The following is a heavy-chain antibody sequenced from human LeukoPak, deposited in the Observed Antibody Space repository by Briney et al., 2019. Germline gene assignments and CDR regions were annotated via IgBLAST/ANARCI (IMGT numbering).Heavy chain of an antibody. CDR2: ISGSGGST. CDR1: GFTFSSYA. CDR3: ARTRGSYNYYYYYMHV. Sequence: GGSLRLSCAASGFTFSSYAMSWVRQAPGKGLEWVSAISGSGGSTYYADSVKGRFTISRDNAKNSLYLQMNSLRAEDTAVYYCARTRGSYNYYYYYMHVWGKGTTVTVSS. D-gene: IGHD3-16*01. J-gene: IGHJ6*03. V-gene: IGHV3-23*01.